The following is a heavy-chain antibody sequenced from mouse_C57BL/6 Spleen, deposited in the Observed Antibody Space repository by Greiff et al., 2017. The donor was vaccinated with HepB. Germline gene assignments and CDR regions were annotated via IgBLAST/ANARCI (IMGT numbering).Heavy chain of an antibody. CDR3: ARGHYYGGYYFDY. J-gene: IGHJ2*01. CDR1: GYTFTSYW. Sequence: QVQLQQPGAELVMPGASVKLSCKASGYTFTSYWMHWVKQRPGQGLEWIGEIDPSDSYTNYNQKFKGKSTLTVDKSSSTASMQLSSLTSEDSAVYYCARGHYYGGYYFDYWGQGTTLTVSS. D-gene: IGHD1-1*01. V-gene: IGHV1-69*01. CDR2: IDPSDSYT.